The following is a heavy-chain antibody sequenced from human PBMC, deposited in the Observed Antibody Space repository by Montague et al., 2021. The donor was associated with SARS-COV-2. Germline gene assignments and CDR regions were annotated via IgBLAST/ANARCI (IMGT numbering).Heavy chain of an antibody. J-gene: IGHJ5*02. CDR1: GGSISSYY. V-gene: IGHV4-59*01. CDR2: IYYSGST. D-gene: IGHD2-8*02. Sequence: SETLSLTCTVSGGSISSYYWSWIRQPPGKGLEWIGYIYYSGSTNYNPSLKSRVTISVDTSKNQFSLKLSSVTAADTAVYYCATQPCTVGVGGNWFDPWGQGTLVTVSS. CDR3: ATQPCTVGVGGNWFDP.